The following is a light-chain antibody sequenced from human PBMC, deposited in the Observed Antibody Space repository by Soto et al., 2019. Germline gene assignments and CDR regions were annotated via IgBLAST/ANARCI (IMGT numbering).Light chain of an antibody. J-gene: IGKJ5*01. CDR1: QSLQHRNGYNY. CDR2: FGS. V-gene: IGKV2-28*01. Sequence: DFVMSQSPLSLPVTLGEPASISCRSGQSLQHRNGYNYLAWYLQKQGQSPQLLIYFGSLRASGVPDRFIGSDSGTDFTLKISRVEAEDVGVYYCMQALQTPITFGQGTRLEIE. CDR3: MQALQTPIT.